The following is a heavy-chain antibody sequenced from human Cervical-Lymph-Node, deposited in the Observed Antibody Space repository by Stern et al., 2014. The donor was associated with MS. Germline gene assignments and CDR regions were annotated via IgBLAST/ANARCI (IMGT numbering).Heavy chain of an antibody. V-gene: IGHV7-4-1*02. CDR2: INTNPGNP. D-gene: IGHD6-19*01. J-gene: IGHJ6*02. CDR3: ASGYSSVWYFENYYYYGMDV. CDR1: GYTFTSYA. Sequence: QVQLEQSGSELKKPGASVKVSCKASGYTFTSYAMNWVRQTPGQGLERMGLINTNPGNPTYAQGFTGRFFFALDTSVSTAYLQISSLKAEDTAVYYCASGYSSVWYFENYYYYGMDVWGQGTTVTVSS.